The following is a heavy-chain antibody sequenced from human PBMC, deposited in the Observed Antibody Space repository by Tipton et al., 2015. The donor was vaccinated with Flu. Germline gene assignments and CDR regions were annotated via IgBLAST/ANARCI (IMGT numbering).Heavy chain of an antibody. D-gene: IGHD3-3*01. V-gene: IGHV4-59*01. CDR3: ARGNYDFWSGKSGYLDY. J-gene: IGHJ4*02. Sequence: TLSLTCTVSGGSISSYYWSWIRQPPGKGLEWIGYIYYSGSTNYNPSLKSRVTISVDTSKNQFSLKLSSVTAADTAVYYCARGNYDFWSGKSGYLDYWGQGTLVTVSS. CDR1: GGSISSYY. CDR2: IYYSGST.